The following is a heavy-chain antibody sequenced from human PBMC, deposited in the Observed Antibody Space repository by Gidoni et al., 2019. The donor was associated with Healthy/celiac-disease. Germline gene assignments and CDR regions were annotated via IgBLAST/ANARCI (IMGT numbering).Heavy chain of an antibody. J-gene: IGHJ4*02. CDR3: ASTVLRYFDWLLY. D-gene: IGHD3-9*01. CDR2: IYSGGST. CDR1: GSTVSSNY. Sequence: EVQLVESGGGLVQPGGSLRLSCAASGSTVSSNYISWVRQAPGKGLEWVSVIYSGGSTYYADSVKGRFTISRDNSKNTLYLQMNSLRAEDTAVYYCASTVLRYFDWLLYWGQGTLVTVSS. V-gene: IGHV3-66*01.